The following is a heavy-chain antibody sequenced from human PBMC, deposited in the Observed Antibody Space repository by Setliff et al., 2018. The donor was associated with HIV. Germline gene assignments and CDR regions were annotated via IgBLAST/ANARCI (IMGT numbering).Heavy chain of an antibody. Sequence: SVKVSCKASGFTFTSSAMQWVRQARGQRLEWIGWIVVGSGNTNYAQKFRERVTITRDVSTSTVYMELSSLRSEDTAVYYCAADETTNGWLVQDAFDIWGQGTMVTVSS. CDR3: AADETTNGWLVQDAFDI. V-gene: IGHV1-58*02. J-gene: IGHJ3*02. CDR1: GFTFTSSA. D-gene: IGHD6-19*01. CDR2: IVVGSGNT.